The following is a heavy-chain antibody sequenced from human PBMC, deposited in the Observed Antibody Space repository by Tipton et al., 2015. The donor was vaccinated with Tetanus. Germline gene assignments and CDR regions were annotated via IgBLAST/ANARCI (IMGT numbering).Heavy chain of an antibody. CDR1: GFTFSSYA. CDR3: AKDDSNLYYDILTTPDY. D-gene: IGHD3-9*01. Sequence: SLRLSCAASGFTFSSYAMSWVRQAPGKGLEWVSAISGSGGSTYYADSVKGRFTISRDNSKNTLYLQMNSLRAEDTAVYYCAKDDSNLYYDILTTPDYWGQGTLVTVSS. J-gene: IGHJ4*02. V-gene: IGHV3-23*01. CDR2: ISGSGGST.